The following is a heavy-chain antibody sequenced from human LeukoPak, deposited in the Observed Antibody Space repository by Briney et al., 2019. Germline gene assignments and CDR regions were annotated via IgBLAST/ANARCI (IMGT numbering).Heavy chain of an antibody. J-gene: IGHJ4*02. CDR2: IYHSGST. V-gene: IGHV4-38-2*02. CDR3: ARDAVDTFDY. Sequence: SETLSLTCTVSGYSISSGYYWGWIRQPPGKGLEWIGSIYHSGSTYYNPSLKSRVTISVDTSKNQFSLKLSSVTAADTAVYYCARDAVDTFDYWGQGTLVTVSS. D-gene: IGHD6-19*01. CDR1: GYSISSGYY.